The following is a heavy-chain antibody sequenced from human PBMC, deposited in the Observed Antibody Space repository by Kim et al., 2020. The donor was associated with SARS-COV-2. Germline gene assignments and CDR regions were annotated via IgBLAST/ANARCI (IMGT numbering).Heavy chain of an antibody. CDR3: ARGLGWYYDSIGSVWFDP. V-gene: IGHV3-53*01. J-gene: IGHJ5*02. D-gene: IGHD3-22*01. CDR2: IYSGGST. Sequence: GGSLRLSCAASGFTVSSNYMSWVRQVPGKGMAWVSVIYSGGSTDYADSVKGRLNISRDNSKNTLYLQMNSLRAEDTAVYYCARGLGWYYDSIGSVWFDPWGQGTLLTVSS. CDR1: GFTVSSNY.